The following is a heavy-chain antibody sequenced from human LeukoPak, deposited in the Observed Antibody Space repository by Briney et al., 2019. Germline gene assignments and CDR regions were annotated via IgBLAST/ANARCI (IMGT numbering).Heavy chain of an antibody. CDR2: IKSKTDGGTT. CDR1: GFTFSNAW. Sequence: GGSLRLSCAASGFTFSNAWMSWVRQAPGKGLEWVGRIKSKTDGGTTDYAAPVKGRFTISRDDSKNTLYLQMNSLKTEDTAVYYCTTLVYSSSWLDYWGQGTLVTVSS. D-gene: IGHD6-13*01. CDR3: TTLVYSSSWLDY. J-gene: IGHJ4*02. V-gene: IGHV3-15*01.